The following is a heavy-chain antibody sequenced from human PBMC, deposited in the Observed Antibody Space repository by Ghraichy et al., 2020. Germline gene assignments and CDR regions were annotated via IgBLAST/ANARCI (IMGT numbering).Heavy chain of an antibody. V-gene: IGHV3-23*01. CDR3: AKALKGGVATWVFPH. Sequence: LSLTCAASGFTFSSYAMSWVRQAPGKGLEWVSGISGSGDSTYYADSVKGRFTISRDNSKNTLYLQMNSLRAEDTAVYYCAKALKGGVATWVFPHWGQGTLVTVSS. CDR1: GFTFSSYA. J-gene: IGHJ1*01. D-gene: IGHD1-26*01. CDR2: ISGSGDST.